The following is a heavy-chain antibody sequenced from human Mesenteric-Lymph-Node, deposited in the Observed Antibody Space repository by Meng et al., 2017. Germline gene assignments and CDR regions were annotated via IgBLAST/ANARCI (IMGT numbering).Heavy chain of an antibody. V-gene: IGHV3-23*01. Sequence: GGSLRLSCAASGFTFSSYAMSWVRQAPGKGLEWVSAISGSGGSTYYADSVKGRFTISRDNSKNTLYLQMNSLRAEDTAVYYCSAYGGFHFWPGFGGGQGTLVTVSS. D-gene: IGHD2-21*01. J-gene: IGHJ4*02. CDR3: SAYGGFHFWPGFG. CDR2: ISGSGGST. CDR1: GFTFSSYA.